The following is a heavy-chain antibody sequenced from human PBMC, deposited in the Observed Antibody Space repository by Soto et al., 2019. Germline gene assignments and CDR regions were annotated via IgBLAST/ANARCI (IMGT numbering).Heavy chain of an antibody. CDR2: IYPGDSDT. J-gene: IGHJ6*03. V-gene: IGHV5-51*01. CDR1: GYSFTSYW. CDR3: ARQGKQQLEEDNYYYYYYMDV. Sequence: PGESLNISCKGSGYSFTSYWIGWVRQMPGKGLEWMGIIYPGDSDTRYSPSFQGQVTISADKSISTAYLQWSSLKASDTAMYYCARQGKQQLEEDNYYYYYYMDVWGKGTTVTVSS. D-gene: IGHD6-13*01.